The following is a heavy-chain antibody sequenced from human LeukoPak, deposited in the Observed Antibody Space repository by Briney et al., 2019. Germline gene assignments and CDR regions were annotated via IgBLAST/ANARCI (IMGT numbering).Heavy chain of an antibody. D-gene: IGHD1-26*01. CDR3: AKNHSEGYLDY. Sequence: GGSLRLSCAASGFTFSSYGMSWVRQAPGKGLEWVSAISGSGGATYYADSVKGRFTISRDNSKNTLYLQMNSLRAEDTAVYYCAKNHSEGYLDYWGQGTLVSVSS. CDR2: ISGSGGAT. V-gene: IGHV3-23*01. CDR1: GFTFSSYG. J-gene: IGHJ4*02.